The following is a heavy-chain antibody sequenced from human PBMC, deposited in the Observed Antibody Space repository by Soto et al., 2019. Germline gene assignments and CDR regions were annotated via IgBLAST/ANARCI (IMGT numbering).Heavy chain of an antibody. J-gene: IGHJ3*02. Sequence: ASVKVSCKASGYTFTSYGISWVRQAPGQGLEWMGWISAYNGNTNYAQKLQGRVTMTTDTSTSTAYMELRSLRSDDTAVYYCARDPPITTFGVVIPSGAFDIWGQGTMVTVSS. CDR1: GYTFTSYG. CDR2: ISAYNGNT. D-gene: IGHD3-3*01. CDR3: ARDPPITTFGVVIPSGAFDI. V-gene: IGHV1-18*04.